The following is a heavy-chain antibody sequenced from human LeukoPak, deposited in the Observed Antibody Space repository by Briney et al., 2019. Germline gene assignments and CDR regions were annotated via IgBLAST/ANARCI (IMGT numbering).Heavy chain of an antibody. CDR3: ARGSSMVRGVIFLPFDY. Sequence: ASVKVSCKASGYTFTGYYMHWVRQAPRQGLEWMGWINPNSGGTNYAQKFQGRVTMTRDTSISTAYMELSRLRSDDTAVYYCARGSSMVRGVIFLPFDYWGQGTLVTVSS. J-gene: IGHJ4*02. D-gene: IGHD3-10*01. CDR1: GYTFTGYY. CDR2: INPNSGGT. V-gene: IGHV1-2*02.